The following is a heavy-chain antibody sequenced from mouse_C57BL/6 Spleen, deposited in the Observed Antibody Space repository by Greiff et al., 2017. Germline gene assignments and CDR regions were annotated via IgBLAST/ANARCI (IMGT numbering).Heavy chain of an antibody. Sequence: EVQLQQSGPELVKPGASVKISCKASGYTFTDYYMNWVKQSHGKSLEWIGDINPNNGGTSYNQKFKGKATLTVDKSSSTAYMELRSLTSEDSAVDYCANWYGFGYRGQGTTRTVSS. D-gene: IGHD2-14*01. CDR3: ANWYGFGY. J-gene: IGHJ2*01. CDR1: GYTFTDYY. CDR2: INPNNGGT. V-gene: IGHV1-26*01.